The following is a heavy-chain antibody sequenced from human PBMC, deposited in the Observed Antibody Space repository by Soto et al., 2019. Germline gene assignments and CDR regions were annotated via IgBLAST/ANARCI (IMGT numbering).Heavy chain of an antibody. J-gene: IGHJ6*02. D-gene: IGHD4-4*01. CDR1: GYRFTSYW. CDR2: IYPGDSDT. Sequence: PGEALKISCTGSGYRFTSYWIGWVRQLPGKGLEWMGIIYPGDSDTRYSPSFQGQVTISADKSISTAYLQWSSLKASDTAMYYCARSDYSNRYYYYYYGMDVWGQGTTVTVSS. V-gene: IGHV5-51*01. CDR3: ARSDYSNRYYYYYYGMDV.